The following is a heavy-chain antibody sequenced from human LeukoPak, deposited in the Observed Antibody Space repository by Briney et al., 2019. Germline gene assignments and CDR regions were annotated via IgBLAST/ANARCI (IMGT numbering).Heavy chain of an antibody. D-gene: IGHD5-12*01. Sequence: SQTLSLTCTVSGGSINSGSYYWNWIRQSAGKGLEWIGHIHTTGSTNCNPSLKSRVTTSLDTSKNQFSLQLTSVTAADTAVYYCARMIVATIRIGVYFYHGMDVWGQGTTVTVSS. V-gene: IGHV4-61*09. J-gene: IGHJ6*02. CDR1: GGSINSGSYY. CDR2: IHTTGST. CDR3: ARMIVATIRIGVYFYHGMDV.